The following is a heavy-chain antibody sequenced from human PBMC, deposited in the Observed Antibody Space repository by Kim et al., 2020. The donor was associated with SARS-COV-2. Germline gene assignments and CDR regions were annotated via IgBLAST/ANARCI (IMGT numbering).Heavy chain of an antibody. J-gene: IGHJ4*02. CDR3: ARANIAARDFDY. D-gene: IGHD6-6*01. Sequence: NAVSVKHRITINPDTSKNQFSLQLNSVTPEDTAVYYCARANIAARDFDYWGQGTLVTVSS. V-gene: IGHV6-1*01.